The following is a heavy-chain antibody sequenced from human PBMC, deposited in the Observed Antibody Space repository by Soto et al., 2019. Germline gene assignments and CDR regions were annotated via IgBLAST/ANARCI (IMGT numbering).Heavy chain of an antibody. CDR2: INGGAGDT. CDR3: ARSPSRMAAETQLDP. CDR1: GYTFTSYA. Sequence: QVQLVQSGAEVRKPGASVKISCKASGYTFTSYAIHWLRQAPGQRLEWMGWINGGAGDTRYSVNFQGRVTFTRGTAATTAFMDLSSLSSADTAIYYCARSPSRMAAETQLDPWGQGTLVTVSS. D-gene: IGHD6-6*01. V-gene: IGHV1-3*01. J-gene: IGHJ5*02.